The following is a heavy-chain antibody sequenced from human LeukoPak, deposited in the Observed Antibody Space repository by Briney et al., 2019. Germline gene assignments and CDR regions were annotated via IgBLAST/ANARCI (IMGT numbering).Heavy chain of an antibody. CDR2: ISGSGGST. V-gene: IGHV3-23*01. D-gene: IGHD1-26*01. CDR1: GFTFSSYA. CDR3: AKGGWELLRSMGAFDI. J-gene: IGHJ3*02. Sequence: GGSLRLSCAASGFTFSSYAMSWVRQAPGKGLEWVSAISGSGGSTYYADSVKGRFTISRDNSKNTLYLQMNSLRAEDTAVYYCAKGGWELLRSMGAFDIWGQGTMVTVSS.